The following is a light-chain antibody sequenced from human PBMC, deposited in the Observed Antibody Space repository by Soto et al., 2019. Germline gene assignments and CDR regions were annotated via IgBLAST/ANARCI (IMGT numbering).Light chain of an antibody. Sequence: DIQTTQSPSSLSASVGDRVTITCRTSDNIAKYLNWYQQKPGQVPKLLIVAASRLQTGVTARFSGSGSGTDFTLTINNLQPEDFATYYCQQSYSAPPWTFGQGTKVEVK. CDR1: DNIAKY. CDR2: AAS. J-gene: IGKJ1*01. V-gene: IGKV1-39*01. CDR3: QQSYSAPPWT.